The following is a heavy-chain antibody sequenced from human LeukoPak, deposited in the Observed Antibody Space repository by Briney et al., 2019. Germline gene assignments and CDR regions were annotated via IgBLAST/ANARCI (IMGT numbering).Heavy chain of an antibody. V-gene: IGHV3-30*04. CDR1: GFTFSSYA. D-gene: IGHD3-22*01. CDR3: AKAFRNYDSRTGNWFDP. J-gene: IGHJ5*02. CDR2: ISYDGSNK. Sequence: GGSLRLSCAASGFTFSSYAMHWVRQAPGKGLEGVAVISYDGSNKYYADSVKGRFTISRDNSKNTLYLQMNSLRAEDTAVYYCAKAFRNYDSRTGNWFDPWAREPWSPSPQ.